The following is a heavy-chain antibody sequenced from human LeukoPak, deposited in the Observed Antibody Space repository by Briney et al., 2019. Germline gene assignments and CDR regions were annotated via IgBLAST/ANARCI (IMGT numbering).Heavy chain of an antibody. D-gene: IGHD1-1*01. V-gene: IGHV3-7*01. CDR2: IKQDGSEK. CDR1: GFTFSSYW. Sequence: GGSLRLSCAASGFTFSSYWMSWVRQAPGKGLEWVANIKQDGSEKYYVDSVKGRFTISRDNAKNSLYLQMNSLRAEDTAVYYCARGPGREHPHAPFDYWGQGTLVTVSS. CDR3: ARGPGREHPHAPFDY. J-gene: IGHJ4*02.